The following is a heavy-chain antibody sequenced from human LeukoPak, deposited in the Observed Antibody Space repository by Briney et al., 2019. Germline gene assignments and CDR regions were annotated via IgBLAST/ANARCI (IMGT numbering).Heavy chain of an antibody. Sequence: GASVQVSCKASGYTFTSYGISWVRQAPGQGLEWMGWISAYNGNTNYAQKLQGRVTMTTDTSTSTAYMELRSLRSDDTAVYYCARVAPRRDILTGYSSDYYYYGMDVWGQGTTVTVSS. CDR3: ARVAPRRDILTGYSSDYYYYGMDV. D-gene: IGHD3-9*01. CDR2: ISAYNGNT. CDR1: GYTFTSYG. J-gene: IGHJ6*02. V-gene: IGHV1-18*01.